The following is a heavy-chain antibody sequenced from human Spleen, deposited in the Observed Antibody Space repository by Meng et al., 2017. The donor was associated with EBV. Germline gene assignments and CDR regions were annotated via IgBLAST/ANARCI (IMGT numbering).Heavy chain of an antibody. V-gene: IGHV4-34*01. CDR3: ATWNNNGWYYGY. D-gene: IGHD6-19*01. J-gene: IGHJ4*01. Sequence: VQLRQWGAGLLKPAETLSLTCAVYGGSSSGSDWSWIRQPPGKGLEWIGEINLGGNTNYNPSLKSRVSISVDTSKNHFSLKVDSVTAADTAVYYCATWNNNGWYYGYWGQGTLVTVSS. CDR1: GGSSSGSD. CDR2: INLGGNT.